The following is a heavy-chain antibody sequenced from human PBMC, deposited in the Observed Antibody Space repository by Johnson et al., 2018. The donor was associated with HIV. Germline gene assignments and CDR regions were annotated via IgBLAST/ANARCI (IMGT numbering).Heavy chain of an antibody. J-gene: IGHJ3*02. V-gene: IGHV3-30*18. CDR1: GFTFSSYG. CDR3: AKVRGDFWSGYYGGLNDAFDI. Sequence: VQLVESGGGVVQPGRSLRLSCAASGFTFSSYGMHWVRQAPGKGLEWVAVISYDGSNKYYADSVKGRFTISRDNSKNTLYLQMNSLRAEDTAVYYCAKVRGDFWSGYYGGLNDAFDIWGQGTMVTVS. D-gene: IGHD3-3*01. CDR2: ISYDGSNK.